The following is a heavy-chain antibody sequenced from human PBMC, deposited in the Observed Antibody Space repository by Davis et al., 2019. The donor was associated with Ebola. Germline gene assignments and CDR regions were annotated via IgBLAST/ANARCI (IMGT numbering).Heavy chain of an antibody. CDR1: GYTFTSYY. V-gene: IGHV1-18*04. J-gene: IGHJ6*02. Sequence: ASVKVSCKASGYTFTSYYMHWVRQAPGQGLEWMGWISAYNGNTNYAQKLQGRVTMTTDTSTSTAYMELRSLRSDDTAVYYCARVGNLYGSGSYYLYYYYYGMDVWGQGTTVTVSS. D-gene: IGHD3-10*01. CDR3: ARVGNLYGSGSYYLYYYYYGMDV. CDR2: ISAYNGNT.